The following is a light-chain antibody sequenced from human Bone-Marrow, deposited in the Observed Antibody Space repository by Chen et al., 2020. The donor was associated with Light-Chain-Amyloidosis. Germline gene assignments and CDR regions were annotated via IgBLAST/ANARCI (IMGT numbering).Light chain of an antibody. V-gene: IGKV3-20*01. CDR2: GSS. CDR3: QQYDSSPPMYT. J-gene: IGKJ2*01. CDR1: QSISSNF. Sequence: EIVMKQSPGTLSSSPGERATLSCRARQSISSNFLAWHQQQPGQAPRLLIYGSSIRATGIPDRFSGSGSGTDFTLTLSRLEAEDFAVYYCQQYDSSPPMYTFGQGTKLEIK.